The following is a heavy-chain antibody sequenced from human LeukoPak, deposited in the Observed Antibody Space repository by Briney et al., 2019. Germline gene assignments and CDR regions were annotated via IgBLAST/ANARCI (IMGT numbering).Heavy chain of an antibody. Sequence: GGSLRLSCAASGFTFSSYAMSWVRQAPGKGLERVSAISGSGGSTYYADSVKGRFTISRDNSKNTLYLQMNSLRAEDTAVYYCAKVGGSTSYYYYYMDVWGKGTTVTVSS. CDR3: AKVGGSTSYYYYYMDV. CDR1: GFTFSSYA. J-gene: IGHJ6*03. CDR2: ISGSGGST. D-gene: IGHD1-26*01. V-gene: IGHV3-23*01.